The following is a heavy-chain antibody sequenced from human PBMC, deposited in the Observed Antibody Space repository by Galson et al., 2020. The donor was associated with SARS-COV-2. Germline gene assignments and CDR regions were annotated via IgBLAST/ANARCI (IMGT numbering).Heavy chain of an antibody. Sequence: ASVKVSCKASGYTFTSYPIHWVRQDPGQRLEWMGWINAGNGNTKYSQKFQGRVTITRDTSASTAYMEVSSLRSEDTAVYYCAREPGYSYGQVDYWGQGTLVTVSS. CDR1: GYTFTSYP. CDR2: INAGNGNT. J-gene: IGHJ4*02. D-gene: IGHD5-18*01. CDR3: AREPGYSYGQVDY. V-gene: IGHV1-3*01.